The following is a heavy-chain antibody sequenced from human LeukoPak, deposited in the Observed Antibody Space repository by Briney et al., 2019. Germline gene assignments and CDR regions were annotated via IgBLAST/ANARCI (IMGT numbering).Heavy chain of an antibody. CDR1: GLTFSSYS. J-gene: IGHJ3*02. V-gene: IGHV3-48*04. Sequence: GGSLRLSCAASGLTFSSYSMNWVRQAPGKGLEWVSYISSSSSTIYYADSVKGRFTISRDNAKNSLYLQMNSLRAEDTAVYYCAKCRNDYVWGSYRGAFDIWGQGTMVTVSS. CDR2: ISSSSSTI. CDR3: AKCRNDYVWGSYRGAFDI. D-gene: IGHD3-16*02.